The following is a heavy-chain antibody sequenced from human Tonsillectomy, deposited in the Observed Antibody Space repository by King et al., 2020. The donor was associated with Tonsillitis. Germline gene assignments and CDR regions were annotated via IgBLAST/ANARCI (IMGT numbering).Heavy chain of an antibody. Sequence: QLVQSGAEVKKPGASVKVSCKASGYIFTSHVIHWVRQAPGQRLEWMGWINAGNGNIKYSENFQGRVTIARDTSASTAYMELSSLRSEDTAVYYWSRDPGWLQFLGWFYPWGQGTLVTVSS. J-gene: IGHJ5*02. CDR1: GYIFTSHV. CDR3: SRDPGWLQFLGWFYP. V-gene: IGHV1-3*01. D-gene: IGHD5-24*01. CDR2: INAGNGNI.